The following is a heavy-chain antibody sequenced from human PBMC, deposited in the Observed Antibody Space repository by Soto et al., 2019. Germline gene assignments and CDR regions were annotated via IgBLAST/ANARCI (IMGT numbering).Heavy chain of an antibody. Sequence: QVQLQESGPGLVKPAETLSLTCSVSGASVTSGLYYWTWIRQPPGRGLEWMGFIYDGGGSNYSPSVRGRVPMSVGSSKHQCSRNLTSVTATDTAVYYCARADGREFDYDDVWGTRGDWFDPWGQGTLVTVSS. D-gene: IGHD3-16*01. CDR1: GASVTSGLYY. CDR3: ARADGREFDYDDVWGTRGDWFDP. CDR2: IYDGGGS. V-gene: IGHV4-61*01. J-gene: IGHJ5*02.